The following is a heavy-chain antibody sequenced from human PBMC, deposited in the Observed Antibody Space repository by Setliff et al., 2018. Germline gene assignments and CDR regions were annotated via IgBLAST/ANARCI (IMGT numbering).Heavy chain of an antibody. J-gene: IGHJ4*02. CDR1: GFTFDDYA. D-gene: IGHD2-2*01. CDR2: ISWNSGSI. Sequence: GGSLRLSCAASGFTFDDYAMHWVRQAPGKGLEWVSLISWNSGSIGYADSVKGRFTISRDNAKNSLYLQMNSLRAEDTALYYCAKDIAQFPSRTSLFDYWGQGTLVTVSS. CDR3: AKDIAQFPSRTSLFDY. V-gene: IGHV3-9*01.